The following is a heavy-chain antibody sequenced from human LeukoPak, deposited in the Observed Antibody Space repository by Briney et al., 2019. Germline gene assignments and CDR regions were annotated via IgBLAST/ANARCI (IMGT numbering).Heavy chain of an antibody. CDR3: ASWAMDDVEDYYYHGMDV. J-gene: IGHJ6*02. Sequence: ASVKVSCKASGGTFSSYAISWVRQAPGQGLEWMGGIIPIFGTANYAQKFQGRVTITADESTSTAYMELSSLRSEDTAVYYCASWAMDDVEDYYYHGMDVWGQGTTVTVSS. D-gene: IGHD5-18*01. CDR1: GGTFSSYA. CDR2: IIPIFGTA. V-gene: IGHV1-69*13.